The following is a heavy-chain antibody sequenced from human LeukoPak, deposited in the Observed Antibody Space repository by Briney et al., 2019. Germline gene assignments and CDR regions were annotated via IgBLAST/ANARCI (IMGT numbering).Heavy chain of an antibody. J-gene: IGHJ3*02. D-gene: IGHD3-9*01. V-gene: IGHV3-23*01. CDR3: ARLSRFDWSHDAFDT. Sequence: PGGSLRLSCAASGFTFSSYAMSWVRQAPGKGLEWVSAISGSGGSTYYTDSVKGRFTISRDNSMDTLYLQMDNLRLDDTAVYYCARLSRFDWSHDAFDTWGQGTMVTVSS. CDR2: ISGSGGST. CDR1: GFTFSSYA.